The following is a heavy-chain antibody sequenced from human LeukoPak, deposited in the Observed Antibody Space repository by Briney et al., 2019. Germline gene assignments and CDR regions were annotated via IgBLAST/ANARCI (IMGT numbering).Heavy chain of an antibody. D-gene: IGHD3-9*01. J-gene: IGHJ4*02. CDR2: ISGSGGST. CDR1: GFTFSSYA. V-gene: IGHV3-23*01. Sequence: GGSLRLSCAASGFTFSSYAMSWVRQAPGKGLEWVSAISGSGGSTYYADSVKGRFTISRDNSKNTLYLQMNSLRAEDTAVYYCAKGTYYDILTGPTYFDYSGQGTLVTVSS. CDR3: AKGTYYDILTGPTYFDY.